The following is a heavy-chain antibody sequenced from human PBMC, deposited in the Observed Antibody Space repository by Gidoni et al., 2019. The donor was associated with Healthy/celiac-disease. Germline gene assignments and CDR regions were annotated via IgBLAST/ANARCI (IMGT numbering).Heavy chain of an antibody. Sequence: QVQLQESGPGLVKPSETLSLTCTVSGGSISSYYWSWIRQPAGKGLEWIGRIYTSGSTNYNPSLKSRVTMSVDTSKNQFSLKLSSVTAADTAVYYCARGSRSSGWFHWFDPWGQGTLVTVSS. D-gene: IGHD6-19*01. V-gene: IGHV4-4*07. CDR3: ARGSRSSGWFHWFDP. CDR1: GGSISSYY. CDR2: IYTSGST. J-gene: IGHJ5*02.